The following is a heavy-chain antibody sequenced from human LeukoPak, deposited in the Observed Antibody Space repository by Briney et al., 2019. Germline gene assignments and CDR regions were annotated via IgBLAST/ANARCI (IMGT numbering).Heavy chain of an antibody. CDR2: ISGSGGST. D-gene: IGHD2-15*01. V-gene: IGHV3-23*01. CDR3: AKDPLPDY. J-gene: IGHJ4*02. Sequence: GGSLRLSCAASGFTLNDYSMNWVRQAPGKGLEWVSAISGSGGSTYYADSVKGRFTISRDNSKNTLYLQMNSLRAEDTAVYYCAKDPLPDYWGQGTLVTVSS. CDR1: GFTLNDYS.